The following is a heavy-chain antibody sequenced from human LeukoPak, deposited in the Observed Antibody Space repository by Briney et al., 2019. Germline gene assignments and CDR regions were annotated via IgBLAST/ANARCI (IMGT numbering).Heavy chain of an antibody. CDR1: GYTFTGYY. CDR3: ARDSSGYYYDGWFDP. CDR2: INPNSGGT. D-gene: IGHD3-22*01. V-gene: IGHV1-2*02. J-gene: IGHJ5*02. Sequence: ASVKVSCKASGYTFTGYYIHWVRQAPGQGLEWMGWINPNSGGTNYAQKFQGRVTMTRDTSIGTAYMELSRLRSDDTAVYYCARDSSGYYYDGWFDPWGQGTLVTVSS.